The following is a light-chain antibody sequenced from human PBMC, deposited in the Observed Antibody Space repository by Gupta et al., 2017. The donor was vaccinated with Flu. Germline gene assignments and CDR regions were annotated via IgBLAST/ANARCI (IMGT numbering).Light chain of an antibody. CDR2: GDS. J-gene: IGLJ1*01. V-gene: IGLV1-40*01. Sequence: QSVLTQPPSVSGAPGQRVTIPCTGSSSNIGAGYDVRWYQQLPGTAPKLLIYGDSNRPSGVPDRFSGSKSGTSASLAITGLQAEDEADYYCQSYDSSLSGYVFGTGTKVTVL. CDR1: SSNIGAGYD. CDR3: QSYDSSLSGYV.